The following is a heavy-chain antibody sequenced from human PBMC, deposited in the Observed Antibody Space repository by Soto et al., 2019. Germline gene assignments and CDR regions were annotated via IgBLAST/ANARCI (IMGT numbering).Heavy chain of an antibody. Sequence: SETLSLTCAGSGGSISIGGYSLSWIRQPPGKGLEWIGYIYHSGSTYYNPSLKSRVTISVDRSKNQFSLKLSSVTAADTAVYYCASNSITMRSVVDAFDIWGQGTMVTVSS. J-gene: IGHJ3*02. CDR2: IYHSGST. V-gene: IGHV4-30-2*01. D-gene: IGHD3-22*01. CDR1: GGSISIGGYS. CDR3: ASNSITMRSVVDAFDI.